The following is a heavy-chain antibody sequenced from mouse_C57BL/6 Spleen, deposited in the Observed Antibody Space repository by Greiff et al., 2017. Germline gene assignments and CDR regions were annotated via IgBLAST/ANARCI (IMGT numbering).Heavy chain of an antibody. Sequence: EVKLVESGGGLVQPGGSLSLSCAASGFTFTDYYMSWVRQPPGKALEWLGFIRNKANGYTTEYSASVKGRFTISRDNSQSILYLQMNALGAEDSATYYCARYRANWDWYFDVWGTGTTVTVSS. CDR2: IRNKANGYTT. CDR1: GFTFTDYY. J-gene: IGHJ1*03. D-gene: IGHD4-1*01. CDR3: ARYRANWDWYFDV. V-gene: IGHV7-3*01.